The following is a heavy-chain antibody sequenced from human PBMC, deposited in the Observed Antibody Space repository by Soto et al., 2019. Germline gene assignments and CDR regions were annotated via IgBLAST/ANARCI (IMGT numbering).Heavy chain of an antibody. CDR3: ARGRRVYWGSSSWYRGWFDP. Sequence: SETLSLTCAVYGGSFIGYYWSWILQPPGKGLEWIGEIDHSGGTNYNPSLKSRVTISVDTSKNQFSLKLSSVTAADTAVYYCARGRRVYWGSSSWYRGWFDPWGQGTLVTVSS. V-gene: IGHV4-34*01. CDR2: IDHSGGT. CDR1: GGSFIGYY. J-gene: IGHJ5*02. D-gene: IGHD6-13*01.